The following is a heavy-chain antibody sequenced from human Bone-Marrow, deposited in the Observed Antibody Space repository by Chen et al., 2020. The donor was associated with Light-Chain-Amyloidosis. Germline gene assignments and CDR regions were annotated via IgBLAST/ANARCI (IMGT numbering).Heavy chain of an antibody. CDR1: GFNFSSFG. CDR3: TRKGGYFDF. D-gene: IGHD3-10*01. J-gene: IGHJ4*02. Sequence: EVQLVASGGGLVQPGGSLRLPCATSGFNFSSFGMSWVRQAPGKGLEWVSTVSGSTVSTYYAGAVKGRFIISRDNSKSTLYLQMNSLRAGDTAVYFCTRKGGYFDFWGQGSLVTVSS. CDR2: VSGSTVST. V-gene: IGHV3-23*04.